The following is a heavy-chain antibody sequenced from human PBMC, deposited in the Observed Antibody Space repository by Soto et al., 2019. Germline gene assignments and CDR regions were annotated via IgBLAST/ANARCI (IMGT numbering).Heavy chain of an antibody. J-gene: IGHJ5*02. CDR1: GGSISSGGYY. CDR2: IYYSGST. CDR3: ARVLPYGSGSYYWARWFDP. Sequence: QVQLQESGPGLVKPSQTLSLTCTVSGGSISSGGYYWSLIRQHPGKGLEWIGYIYYSGSTYYNPSLKSRVTISVDTSKNQFSLKLSSVTAADTAVYYCARVLPYGSGSYYWARWFDPWGQGTLVTVSS. D-gene: IGHD3-10*01. V-gene: IGHV4-31*03.